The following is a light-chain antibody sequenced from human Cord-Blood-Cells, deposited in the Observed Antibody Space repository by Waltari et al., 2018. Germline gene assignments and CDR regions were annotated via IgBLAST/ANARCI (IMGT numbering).Light chain of an antibody. CDR1: QSISSY. J-gene: IGKJ3*01. V-gene: IGKV1-39*01. CDR3: QQSYSTPFT. Sequence: DIQMTQSPSSLSASVGDRVTITCRASQSISSYLNWYQQKPGKAPKLLIYAASSLQSGVPSRFRGGGSGTDVTLTNSSLQPEDFATYYWQQSYSTPFTFGPGTKVDSK. CDR2: AAS.